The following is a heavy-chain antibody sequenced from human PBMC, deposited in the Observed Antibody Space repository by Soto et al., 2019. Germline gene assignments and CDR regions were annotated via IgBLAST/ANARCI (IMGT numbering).Heavy chain of an antibody. CDR3: AAEDHLTRDYYCRSGV. V-gene: IGHV1-58*01. CDR1: GFTFTSSA. J-gene: IGHJ6*02. D-gene: IGHD7-27*01. Sequence: QMQLVQSGPEVKKPGTSVKVSCKASGFTFTSSAVRWVRQALVQRLEWIGWIVVGSGNTNYAQKFQERVTITSERSTSTANTELRNLRPEDTAQDYCAAEDHLTRDYYCRSGVWGPETTVNAPS. CDR2: IVVGSGNT.